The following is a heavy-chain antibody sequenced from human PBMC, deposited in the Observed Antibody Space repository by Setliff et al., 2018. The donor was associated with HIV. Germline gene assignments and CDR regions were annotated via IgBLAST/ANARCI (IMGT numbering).Heavy chain of an antibody. CDR1: GTSFTNYW. CDR3: AISHRLAVACTTQYSHLGMDF. V-gene: IGHV5-51*01. Sequence: PGEYLKISCKGSGTSFTNYWIGWVRQLPGKGLEWMGTIHPRDSDTRYSPSFQGQITISSYKSISTAHLQWTSLKASDSAIYYCAISHRLAVACTTQYSHLGMDFWGQGTTVTVSS. D-gene: IGHD6-19*01. CDR2: IHPRDSDT. J-gene: IGHJ6*02.